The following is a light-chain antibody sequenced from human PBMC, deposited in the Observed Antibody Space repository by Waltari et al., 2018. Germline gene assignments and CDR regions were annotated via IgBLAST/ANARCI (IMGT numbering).Light chain of an antibody. CDR2: DVS. J-gene: IGLJ2*01. CDR1: RIDVGGFKY. Sequence: QSALTQPDSVSGSPGQSITISCTATRIDVGGFKYVSWYQQYPGKAPKVIIYDVSSRPSGVSNRFSGSKSGNSASLTISGLQAEDEADYYCSAFSSSTTGIFGGGTRVTVL. CDR3: SAFSSSTTGI. V-gene: IGLV2-14*01.